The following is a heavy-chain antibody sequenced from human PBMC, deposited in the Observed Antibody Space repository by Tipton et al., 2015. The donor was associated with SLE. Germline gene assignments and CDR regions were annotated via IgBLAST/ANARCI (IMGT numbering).Heavy chain of an antibody. CDR3: AREPTRTGYWYFDL. V-gene: IGHV4-38-2*02. J-gene: IGHJ2*01. Sequence: TLSLTCVVSGYFISRSYYWGWIRKPPGTGLQWVGSIYQSENPFYNPSLRSRVTIYVDTSKNQFSLKLSSVTAADTAVYYCAREPTRTGYWYFDLWGRGTLVTVSS. CDR1: GYFISRSYY. CDR2: IYQSENP. D-gene: IGHD1-7*01.